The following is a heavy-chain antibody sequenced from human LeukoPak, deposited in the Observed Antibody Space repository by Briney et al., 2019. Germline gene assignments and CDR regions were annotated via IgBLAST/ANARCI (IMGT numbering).Heavy chain of an antibody. Sequence: SGGSLRLSCTPSVFNFSGYTISSVRQAPGKGLEWVSAISGSGGSTYYADSVKGRFTISRDNSKDTLYMQLNSPRAEDTAVYFCAKGQTTVMAFDVWGQGTMVSVSS. CDR3: AKGQTTVMAFDV. CDR2: ISGSGGST. CDR1: VFNFSGYT. D-gene: IGHD4-17*01. J-gene: IGHJ3*01. V-gene: IGHV3-23*01.